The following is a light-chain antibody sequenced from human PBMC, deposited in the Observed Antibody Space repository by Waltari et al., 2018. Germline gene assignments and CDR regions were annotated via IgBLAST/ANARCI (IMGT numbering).Light chain of an antibody. V-gene: IGKV1-5*01. CDR1: QTINGW. Sequence: DIQMTQSPSTLSASVGDRVTITCRASQTINGWLAWYQQKPGKAPELLIHDASTLESGVPPRFSGSGSGTEFTLTISSVQPEDVATYYCQQYLLFWTFGHGTRVEIK. CDR3: QQYLLFWT. CDR2: DAS. J-gene: IGKJ1*01.